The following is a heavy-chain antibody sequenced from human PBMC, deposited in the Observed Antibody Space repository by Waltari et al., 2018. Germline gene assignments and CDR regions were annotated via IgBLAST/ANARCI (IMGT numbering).Heavy chain of an antibody. Sequence: QVQLVQSGAEVKKPGASVKVSCKVPGYTLPALSMHCVRQAPGKGLEWMGGFDPEDGETIYAQKFQGRVTMTEDTSTDTAYMELSSLRSEDTAVYYCATSAQGVVINRLDYWGQGTLVTVSS. CDR3: ATSAQGVVINRLDY. CDR2: FDPEDGET. D-gene: IGHD3-3*01. CDR1: GYTLPALS. V-gene: IGHV1-24*01. J-gene: IGHJ4*02.